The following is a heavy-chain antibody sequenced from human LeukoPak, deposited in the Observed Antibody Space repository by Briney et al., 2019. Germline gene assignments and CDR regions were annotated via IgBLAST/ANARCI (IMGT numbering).Heavy chain of an antibody. Sequence: ASVKVSCKASGGTFSSYAISWVRQAPGQGLEWMGGIIPIFGTANYAQKFRGRVTITADESTSTAYMELSSLRSEDTAVYYCARAVIAAAGTQFDPWGQGTLVTVSS. CDR1: GGTFSSYA. D-gene: IGHD6-13*01. J-gene: IGHJ5*02. CDR2: IIPIFGTA. V-gene: IGHV1-69*13. CDR3: ARAVIAAAGTQFDP.